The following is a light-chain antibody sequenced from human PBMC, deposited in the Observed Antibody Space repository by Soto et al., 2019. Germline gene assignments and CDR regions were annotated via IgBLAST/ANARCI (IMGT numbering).Light chain of an antibody. Sequence: DIVMTQSPDSLAVSLGERATINCKSSQNVLYSSNNKNQLAWYQQKPGQPPKLLIYWASTRESGVPDRFSGSGSGTDFILTISSLQAEDVAVYYCPQYYSPPLTFGGGTKVEIK. CDR2: WAS. CDR3: PQYYSPPLT. J-gene: IGKJ4*01. CDR1: QNVLYSSNNKNQ. V-gene: IGKV4-1*01.